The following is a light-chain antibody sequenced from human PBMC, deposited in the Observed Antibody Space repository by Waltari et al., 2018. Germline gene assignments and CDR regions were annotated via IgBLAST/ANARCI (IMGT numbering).Light chain of an antibody. CDR1: QSVTRT. Sequence: DIVLTQSPGTLPLSPGERATLSCRASQSVTRTLAWYQQKPGQAPRLLIYGASNRATGIPDRFSGSGSGTDFSLTISRLEPEDFAVYYCQHYLRLPATFGQGTKVEIK. CDR2: GAS. V-gene: IGKV3-20*01. J-gene: IGKJ1*01. CDR3: QHYLRLPAT.